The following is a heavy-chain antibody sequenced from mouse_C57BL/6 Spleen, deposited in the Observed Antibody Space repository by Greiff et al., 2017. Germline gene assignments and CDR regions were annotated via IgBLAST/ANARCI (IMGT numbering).Heavy chain of an antibody. V-gene: IGHV1-52*01. Sequence: VQLQQPGAELVRPGSSVKLSCKASGYTFTSYWMHWVKQRPIQGLEWIGNIDPSDSETHYNQKFKDKATLTVDKSSSTAYMQLSSLTSEDSAVYYCARSFYYYGSSYENYAMDYWGQGTSVTVSS. D-gene: IGHD1-1*01. CDR2: IDPSDSET. CDR1: GYTFTSYW. J-gene: IGHJ4*01. CDR3: ARSFYYYGSSYENYAMDY.